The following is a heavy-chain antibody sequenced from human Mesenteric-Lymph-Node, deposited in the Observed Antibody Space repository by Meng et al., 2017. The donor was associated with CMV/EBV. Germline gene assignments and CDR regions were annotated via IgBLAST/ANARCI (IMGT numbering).Heavy chain of an antibody. CDR2: IYSSGTTT. J-gene: IGHJ6*02. Sequence: GESLKISCAASGFTFSRYAMTWVRQAPGKGLEWVSTIYSSGTTTYYADSVEGRFTISRDNSKTTVHLQMNSLKTEDTAVYYCTTDGYGMDVWGQGTTVTVSS. CDR1: GFTFSRYA. CDR3: TTDGYGMDV. V-gene: IGHV3-23*03.